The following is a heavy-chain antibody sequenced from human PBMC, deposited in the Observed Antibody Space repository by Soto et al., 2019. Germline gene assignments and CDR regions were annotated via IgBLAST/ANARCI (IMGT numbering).Heavy chain of an antibody. J-gene: IGHJ6*02. CDR1: GGSISSGGYS. D-gene: IGHD4-17*01. Sequence: QLQLQESGSGLVKPSQNLSLTCAVSGGSISSGGYSWSWIRQPPGKGLEWIGYIYHSGSTYYNPSLKSRVTISVDRSKNQFSLKLSSVTAADTAVYYCARAHYGDYGYGMDVWGQGTTVTVSS. CDR3: ARAHYGDYGYGMDV. CDR2: IYHSGST. V-gene: IGHV4-30-2*01.